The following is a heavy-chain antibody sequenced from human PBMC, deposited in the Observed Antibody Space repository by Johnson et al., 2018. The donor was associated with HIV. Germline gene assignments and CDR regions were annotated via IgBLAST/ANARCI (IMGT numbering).Heavy chain of an antibody. CDR1: GFTFSSYW. Sequence: VQLVESGGGVVQPGRSLRLSCAASGFTFSSYWMSWVRQAPGKGLEWVANIKQDGSEKYYVDSVKGRFTISRDNAKNSLYLQMNSLRAEDTAVYYCAKVHIPARWSAAFDIWGRGTLVTVSS. CDR3: AKVHIPARWSAAFDI. D-gene: IGHD6-6*01. V-gene: IGHV3-7*01. CDR2: IKQDGSEK. J-gene: IGHJ3*02.